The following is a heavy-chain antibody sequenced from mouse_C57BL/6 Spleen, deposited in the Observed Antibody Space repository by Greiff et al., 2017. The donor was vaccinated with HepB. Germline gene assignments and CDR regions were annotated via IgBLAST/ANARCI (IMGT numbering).Heavy chain of an antibody. J-gene: IGHJ2*01. CDR2: IDPSDSYT. CDR1: GYTFTSYW. V-gene: IGHV1-59*01. Sequence: VQLQQPGAELVRPGTSVKLSCKASGYTFTSYWMHWVKQRPGQGLEWIGVIDPSDSYTNYNQKFKGKATLTVDTSSSTAYMQLSSLTSEDSAVYYCAREGGLRYYFDYWGQGTTLTVSS. CDR3: AREGGLRYYFDY. D-gene: IGHD3-2*02.